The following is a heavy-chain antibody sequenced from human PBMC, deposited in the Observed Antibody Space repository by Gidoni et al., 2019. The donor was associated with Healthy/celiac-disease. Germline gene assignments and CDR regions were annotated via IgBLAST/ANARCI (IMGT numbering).Heavy chain of an antibody. CDR1: GGSISSYY. J-gene: IGHJ3*02. V-gene: IGHV4-59*01. CDR2: IYYSGST. Sequence: QVQLQESGPGLVKPSETLSLTCTVSGGSISSYYWSWIRQPPGKGLEWIGYIYYSGSTNYNPSLKSRVTISVDTSKNQFSLKLSSVTAADTAVYYCAREQSGTTSSGAFDIWGQGTMVTVSS. CDR3: AREQSGTTSSGAFDI. D-gene: IGHD1-26*01.